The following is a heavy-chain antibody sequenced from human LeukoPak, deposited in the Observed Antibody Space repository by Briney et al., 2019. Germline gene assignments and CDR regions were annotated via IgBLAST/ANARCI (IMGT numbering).Heavy chain of an antibody. CDR3: ARGEYSSSFNYYYYGMDV. CDR1: GGSISSYS. D-gene: IGHD6-6*01. Sequence: SETLSLTCTVSGGSISSYSWSWVRQPPGKGLEWIGYIYYSGSNNYNPSLKSRATISVDTSKNQFSLKLGSVTAADTAVHYCARGEYSSSFNYYYYGMDVWGQGTTVTVSS. CDR2: IYYSGSN. J-gene: IGHJ6*02. V-gene: IGHV4-59*01.